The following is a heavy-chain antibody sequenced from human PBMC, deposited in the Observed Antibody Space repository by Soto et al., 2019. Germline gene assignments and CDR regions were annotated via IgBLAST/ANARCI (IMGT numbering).Heavy chain of an antibody. Sequence: SETLSLTCAVSNYSISAGKWWGWIRQPPGKGLEWIGHIYQSGTTYYNPSLKSRVTMSLDTSKNQFSLNLSSVTAVDTAVYYCARSRPTYISSLDAFDMWGQGTTVTVSS. CDR3: ARSRPTYISSLDAFDM. CDR2: IYQSGTT. D-gene: IGHD3-3*02. J-gene: IGHJ3*02. V-gene: IGHV4-28*01. CDR1: NYSISAGKW.